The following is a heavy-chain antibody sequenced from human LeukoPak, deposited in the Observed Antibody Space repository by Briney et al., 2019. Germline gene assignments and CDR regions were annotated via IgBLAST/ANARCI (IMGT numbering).Heavy chain of an antibody. V-gene: IGHV4-34*01. Sequence: SETLSLTCAVYGGSFSGYYWSWIRQPPGKGLEWIGEINHSGSTNYNPSLKSRVTISVDTSKNQFSLKLSSVTAADTAVYYCARGIVGATTPTYYYYGMDVWGQGTTVTVSS. CDR1: GGSFSGYY. CDR3: ARGIVGATTPTYYYYGMDV. D-gene: IGHD1-26*01. CDR2: INHSGST. J-gene: IGHJ6*02.